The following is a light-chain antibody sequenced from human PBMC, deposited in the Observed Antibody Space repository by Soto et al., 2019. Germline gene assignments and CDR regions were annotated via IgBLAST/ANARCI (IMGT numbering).Light chain of an antibody. J-gene: IGKJ1*01. CDR3: QQYNNYWT. V-gene: IGKV1-5*01. CDR2: DAS. Sequence: IQMTQSPSSLSASVGDRVTITCRASQSISSWLAWYQQKPGKAPKLLIYDASSLESGVPSRFSGSGSATEFTLTTSSLQPDDFATYYCQQYNNYWTFGQGTKVDIK. CDR1: QSISSW.